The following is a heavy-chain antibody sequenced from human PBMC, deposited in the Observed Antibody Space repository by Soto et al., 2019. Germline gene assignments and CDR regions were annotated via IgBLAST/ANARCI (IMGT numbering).Heavy chain of an antibody. J-gene: IGHJ5*01. V-gene: IGHV1-2*02. CDR2: INPNSGVT. CDR3: ARDGVVVDFCNPIWFDF. D-gene: IGHD3-22*01. Sequence: ASVKVSCKASGYIFSGYYMHWVRQAPGQGLEWMGWINPNSGVTSYAQKFQGRATISKDTSISTVYMELRRLTSDDTAVYDCARDGVVVDFCNPIWFDFWGQGTQLTVSS. CDR1: GYIFSGYY.